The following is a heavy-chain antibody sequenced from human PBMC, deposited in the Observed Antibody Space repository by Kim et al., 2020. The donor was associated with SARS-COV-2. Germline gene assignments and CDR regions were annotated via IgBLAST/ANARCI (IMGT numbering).Heavy chain of an antibody. Sequence: NSTSGATVYAQKFQGRVTVTRDTSISTVYMELSRLTSDDTAVYFCTREDFWGQGTLVTVSS. CDR3: TREDF. CDR2: NSTSGAT. V-gene: IGHV1-2*02. J-gene: IGHJ4*02.